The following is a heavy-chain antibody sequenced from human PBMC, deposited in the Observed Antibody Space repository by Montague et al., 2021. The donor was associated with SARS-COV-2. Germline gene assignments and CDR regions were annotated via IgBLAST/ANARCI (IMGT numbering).Heavy chain of an antibody. V-gene: IGHV4-61*02. CDR2: IYASGNI. Sequence: TLSLTCTVSGGSISTSSYYWTWIRQPAGKGLEWIGRIYASGNINYNPSLKSRVTMSVDTSKNQFSLNLSSVTAADTAVYYCASQEGVVVPAAQEDYYYYYGMDVWGQGTTVTVSS. J-gene: IGHJ6*02. CDR1: GGSISTSSYY. D-gene: IGHD2-2*01. CDR3: ASQEGVVVPAAQEDYYYYYGMDV.